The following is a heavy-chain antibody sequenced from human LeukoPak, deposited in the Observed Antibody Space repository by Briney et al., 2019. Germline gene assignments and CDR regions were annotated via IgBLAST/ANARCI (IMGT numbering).Heavy chain of an antibody. CDR3: ARALWRYYDSSGYYYLFDY. CDR2: IIPIFGTA. D-gene: IGHD3-22*01. J-gene: IGHJ4*02. Sequence: GASVKVSCKVSGYTLTELSMHWVRQAPGQGLEWMGGIIPIFGTANYAQKFQGRVTITADESTSTAYMELSSLRSEDTAVYYCARALWRYYDSSGYYYLFDYWGQGTLVTVSS. V-gene: IGHV1-69*13. CDR1: GYTLTELS.